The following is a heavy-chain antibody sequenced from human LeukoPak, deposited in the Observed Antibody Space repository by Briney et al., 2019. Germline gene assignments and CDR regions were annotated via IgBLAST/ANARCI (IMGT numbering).Heavy chain of an antibody. CDR1: GFTFSSYA. CDR3: ASSASEWFGELNY. V-gene: IGHV3-23*01. D-gene: IGHD3-10*01. CDR2: ISGSGGST. Sequence: GGSLRLSCAASGFTFSSYAMSWVRQAPGKGLEWVSAISGSGGSTYYADSVKGRFTICRDNSKNTLYLQMNSLRAEDTAVYYCASSASEWFGELNYWGQGTLVTVSS. J-gene: IGHJ4*02.